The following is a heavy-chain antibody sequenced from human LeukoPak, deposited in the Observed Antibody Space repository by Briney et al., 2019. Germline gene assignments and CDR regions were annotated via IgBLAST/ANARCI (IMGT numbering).Heavy chain of an antibody. D-gene: IGHD5-12*01. Sequence: GGSLRLSCEASGFTFSSYEMNWVRQAPGKGLEWVSYISSSGSTIYYADSVKGRFTISRDNAKNSLYLQMNSLRAEDTAVYYCARGLGYSGYDGSAYWGQGTLVTVSS. V-gene: IGHV3-48*03. J-gene: IGHJ4*02. CDR2: ISSSGSTI. CDR1: GFTFSSYE. CDR3: ARGLGYSGYDGSAY.